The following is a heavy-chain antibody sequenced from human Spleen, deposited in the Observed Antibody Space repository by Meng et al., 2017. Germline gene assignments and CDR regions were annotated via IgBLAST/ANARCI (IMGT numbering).Heavy chain of an antibody. CDR3: VRIFDS. J-gene: IGHJ4*02. CDR2: IHLGGRP. Sequence: QLQLQESGPGLVEPSGTLSLTCAVSGASIATTYWWGWVRQPPGKGLEWIGEIHLGGRPNYSPSLKSRVTISVDKSNNELSLKLTSVTAADTAVYFCVRIFDSRAQGTLVTVSS. CDR1: GASIATTYW. V-gene: IGHV4-4*02.